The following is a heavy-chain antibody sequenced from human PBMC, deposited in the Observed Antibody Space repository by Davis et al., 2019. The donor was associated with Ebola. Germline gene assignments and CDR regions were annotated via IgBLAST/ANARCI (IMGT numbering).Heavy chain of an antibody. V-gene: IGHV1-8*01. CDR2: MNPNSANT. Sequence: ASVKVSCKASGYSFISYDINWVRQATGQGPEWMGWMNPNSANTAFAQKFQGRVTMTRNTSTSTAYMELSGLTSEDTAVYFCARERTNRGFDFWGQGTLVSVSS. CDR1: GYSFISYD. CDR3: ARERTNRGFDF. D-gene: IGHD7-27*01. J-gene: IGHJ4*02.